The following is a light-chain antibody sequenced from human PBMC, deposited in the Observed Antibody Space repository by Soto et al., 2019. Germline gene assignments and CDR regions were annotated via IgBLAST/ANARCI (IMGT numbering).Light chain of an antibody. CDR2: DSS. J-gene: IGKJ3*01. CDR3: QQRSDWPVT. Sequence: EIVLTQSPATLSLSPGERATLSCRASQSVRTSLACYQQKPDQAPRLLIYDSSNRAPGIPARFSGSGSGTDFTLTISRLEPEDFAVYYCQQRSDWPVTCGPGTKVDNK. CDR1: QSVRTS. V-gene: IGKV3-11*01.